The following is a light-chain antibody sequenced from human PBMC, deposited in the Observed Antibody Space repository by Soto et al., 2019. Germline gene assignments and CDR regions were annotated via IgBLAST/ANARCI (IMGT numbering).Light chain of an antibody. J-gene: IGLJ1*01. CDR1: SSDVGGYNY. V-gene: IGLV2-14*01. CDR3: SSYTSSSTILYV. CDR2: DVS. Sequence: QSALTQTASVSGSPGQSITISCTGTSSDVGGYNYVSWYQQHPGKAPKLMIYDVSNRPSGVSNRFSGSKSGNTASLTISGLQAEDEADYYCSSYTSSSTILYVFGTGTKLTVL.